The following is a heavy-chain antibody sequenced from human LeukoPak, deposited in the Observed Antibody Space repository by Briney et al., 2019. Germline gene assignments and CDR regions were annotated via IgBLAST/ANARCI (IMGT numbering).Heavy chain of an antibody. CDR2: IGTAGDT. D-gene: IGHD3-10*01. CDR1: GFTFSSYD. J-gene: IGHJ4*02. Sequence: GGSLRLCCAASGFTFSSYDMHWVRQATGKGLEWVSAIGTAGDTYYPGSVKGRFTISRENAKNSLYLQMNSLRAGDTAVYYCARGSMVRGVVYYFDYWGQGTLVTVSS. V-gene: IGHV3-13*01. CDR3: ARGSMVRGVVYYFDY.